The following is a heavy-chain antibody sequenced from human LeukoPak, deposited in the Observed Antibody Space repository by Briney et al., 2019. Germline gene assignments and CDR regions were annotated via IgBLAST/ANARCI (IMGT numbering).Heavy chain of an antibody. CDR2: IYYSGST. D-gene: IGHD3-16*01. V-gene: IGHV4-59*01. CDR1: GGSISSYY. CDR3: ARRRFRDYGMDV. J-gene: IGHJ6*02. Sequence: SETLSLTCTVSGGSISSYYWSWIRQPPGKGLEWIGYIYYSGSTNYNPSLESRVTISVDTSKNQFSLKLSSVTAADTAVYYCARRRFRDYGMDVWGQGTTVTVSS.